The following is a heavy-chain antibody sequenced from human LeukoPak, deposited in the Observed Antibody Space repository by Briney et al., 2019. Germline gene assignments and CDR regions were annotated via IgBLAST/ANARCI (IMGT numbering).Heavy chain of an antibody. CDR2: ISGSGGST. Sequence: GGSLRLSCAASRFTFSSNTMSWVRQAPGKGLEWVSVISGSGGSTDYADAVKGRFTISRDNSKNTLYLQMNSLRAEDTAVYYCARHSAGYTTFFDYWGQGTLVTVSS. V-gene: IGHV3-23*01. CDR3: ARHSAGYTTFFDY. D-gene: IGHD5-24*01. CDR1: RFTFSSNT. J-gene: IGHJ4*02.